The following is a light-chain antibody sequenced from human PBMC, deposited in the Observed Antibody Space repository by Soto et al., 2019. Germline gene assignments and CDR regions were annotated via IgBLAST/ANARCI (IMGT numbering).Light chain of an antibody. CDR2: KAS. CDR3: QHYHSFSIT. V-gene: IGKV1-5*03. Sequence: DIQMTQSPSTLSTAVGDRVTITRRASQSISSWVAWYQQQPGQAPKLLIYKASTLASGVPSTFCGSGAGTECSLTISNLRPDEFATYYCQHYHSFSITFGQGTRLEI. J-gene: IGKJ5*01. CDR1: QSISSW.